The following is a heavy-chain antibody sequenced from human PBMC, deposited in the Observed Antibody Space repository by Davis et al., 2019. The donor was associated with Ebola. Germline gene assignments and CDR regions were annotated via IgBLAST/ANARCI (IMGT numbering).Heavy chain of an antibody. V-gene: IGHV1-2*06. Sequence: ASVKVSCKASGYTFTGNYIQWVRQAPGQGLEWMGRINPNSGGTNYAQKFQGRVTMTRDTSISTAYMELSRLRSDDTAVYYCAREKLSGYVDYWGQGTLVTVSS. D-gene: IGHD5-12*01. CDR2: INPNSGGT. CDR1: GYTFTGNY. J-gene: IGHJ4*02. CDR3: AREKLSGYVDY.